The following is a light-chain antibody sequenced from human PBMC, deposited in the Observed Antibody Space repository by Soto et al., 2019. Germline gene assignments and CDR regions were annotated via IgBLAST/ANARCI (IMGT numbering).Light chain of an antibody. CDR1: QSVSSN. CDR3: QEYSNWYT. Sequence: EVVMTQSPATLSVSPGERATLSCRASQSVSSNLAWYQHKPGQAPRLLIYGASTMATGIPARFSGSGSGTEFTLTITSLQSEDFAVYYWQEYSNWYTFGQGTKLEIK. CDR2: GAS. J-gene: IGKJ2*01. V-gene: IGKV3-15*01.